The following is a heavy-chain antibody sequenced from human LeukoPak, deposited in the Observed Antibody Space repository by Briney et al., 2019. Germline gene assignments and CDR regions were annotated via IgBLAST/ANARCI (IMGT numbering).Heavy chain of an antibody. D-gene: IGHD3-22*01. J-gene: IGHJ4*02. CDR2: IYTSGST. CDR1: GGSISSYY. Sequence: SETLSLTCTVSGGSISSYYWSWIRQPAGKGLEWIGRIYTSGSTNYNPSLKSRVTMSVDTSKNQFSLKLSSVTVADTAVYYCARGPYYYDSSGYYILVWGQGTLVTVSS. CDR3: ARGPYYYDSSGYYILV. V-gene: IGHV4-4*07.